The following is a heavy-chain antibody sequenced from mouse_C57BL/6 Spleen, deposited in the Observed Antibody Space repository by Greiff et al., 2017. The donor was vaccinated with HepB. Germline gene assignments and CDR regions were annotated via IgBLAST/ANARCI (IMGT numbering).Heavy chain of an antibody. Sequence: EVQLQQSGPELVKPGASVKISCKASGYTFTDYYMNWVKQSHGKSLEWIGDINPNNGGTSYNQKFKGKATLTVDKSSSTAYMELRSLTSEDSAVYYCARYYDLRRGAMDYWGQGTSVTVSS. V-gene: IGHV1-26*01. D-gene: IGHD2-12*01. CDR2: INPNNGGT. CDR3: ARYYDLRRGAMDY. CDR1: GYTFTDYY. J-gene: IGHJ4*01.